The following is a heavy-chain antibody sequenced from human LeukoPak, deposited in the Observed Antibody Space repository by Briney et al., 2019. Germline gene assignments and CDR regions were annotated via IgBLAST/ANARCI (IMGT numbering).Heavy chain of an antibody. V-gene: IGHV3-7*05. J-gene: IGHJ6*02. CDR1: GFTFSIYA. CDR3: ARGHWGLDV. Sequence: GGSLRLSCAASGFTFSIYAMNWVRQAPGKGLEWVAYIKEDGSEKYYVDSVKGRFTIFRDNAKNSLYLQMNSLRVEDTAVYYCARGHWGLDVWGQGTTVTVS. CDR2: IKEDGSEK.